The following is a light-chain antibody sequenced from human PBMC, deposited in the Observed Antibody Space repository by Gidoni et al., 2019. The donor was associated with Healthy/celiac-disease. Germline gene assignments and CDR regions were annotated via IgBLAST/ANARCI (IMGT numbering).Light chain of an antibody. CDR1: QSISSY. J-gene: IGKJ5*01. Sequence: DIQMTQSPSSLSASVGDRVTITCRASQSISSYLNWYQQKPGKAPKLLIYAASSLQSGVPSRFSGSGSGTDFTLTISSLQPEYFATYYCQQSYSTPGITFXQXTRLEI. CDR2: AAS. CDR3: QQSYSTPGIT. V-gene: IGKV1-39*01.